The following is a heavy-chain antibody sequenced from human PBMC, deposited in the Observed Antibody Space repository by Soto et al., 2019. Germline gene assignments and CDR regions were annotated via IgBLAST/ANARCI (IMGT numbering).Heavy chain of an antibody. CDR3: ARYFSIAAAGSWFDP. CDR1: GGTFSSYA. V-gene: IGHV1-69*13. Sequence: SVKVSCNASGGTFSSYAISWVRKAHGQGLEWMGGIIPILGTANYAQKFQGRVTITADETTSTAYMELSSLRSEDTAVYYCARYFSIAAAGSWFDPWGQGTLVTVSS. J-gene: IGHJ5*02. CDR2: IIPILGTA. D-gene: IGHD6-13*01.